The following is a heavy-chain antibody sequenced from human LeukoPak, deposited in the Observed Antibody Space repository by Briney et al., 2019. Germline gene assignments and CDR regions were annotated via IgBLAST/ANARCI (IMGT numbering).Heavy chain of an antibody. CDR1: GFTFSDYY. V-gene: IGHV3-11*04. CDR2: ISSSGSTI. Sequence: GGSLRLSCAASGFTFSDYYMSWIRQAPGKGLEWVSYISSSGSTIYYADSVKGRFTISRDNAKNSLYLQMNSLRAEDTAVYYCAKPSYGDYPHFDYWGQGTLVTVSS. D-gene: IGHD4-17*01. J-gene: IGHJ4*02. CDR3: AKPSYGDYPHFDY.